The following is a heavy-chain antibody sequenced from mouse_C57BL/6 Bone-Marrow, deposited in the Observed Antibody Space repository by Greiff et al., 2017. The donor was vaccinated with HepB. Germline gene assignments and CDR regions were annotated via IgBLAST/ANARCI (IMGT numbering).Heavy chain of an antibody. CDR2: ISYDGSN. CDR1: CYSITSGYY. Sequence: EVKLMESGPGLVKPSQSLSLTCSVTCYSITSGYYWNWIRQFPGNKLEWMGYISYDGSNNYNPSLKNRISITRDTSKNQFFLKLNSVTTEDTATYYCARDPDYWGQGTTLTVSS. J-gene: IGHJ2*01. V-gene: IGHV3-6*01. CDR3: ARDPDY.